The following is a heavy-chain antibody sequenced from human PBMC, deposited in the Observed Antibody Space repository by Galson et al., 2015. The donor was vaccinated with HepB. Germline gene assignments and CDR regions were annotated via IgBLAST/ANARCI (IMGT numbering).Heavy chain of an antibody. Sequence: SVKVSCKASGGTFSSYAISWVRQAPGQGLEWMGGIIPIFGTANYAQKFQGRVTITADESTSTAYMELSSLRSEDTAVYYCARKQGHSGSSPNWFDPWGQGTLVTVSS. CDR1: GGTFSSYA. D-gene: IGHD1-26*01. V-gene: IGHV1-69*13. J-gene: IGHJ5*02. CDR2: IIPIFGTA. CDR3: ARKQGHSGSSPNWFDP.